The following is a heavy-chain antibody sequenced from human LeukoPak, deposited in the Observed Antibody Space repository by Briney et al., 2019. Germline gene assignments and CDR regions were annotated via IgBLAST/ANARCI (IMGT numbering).Heavy chain of an antibody. CDR1: GDSVTNDFF. CDR3: ARWASISRQPGGFFDH. CDR2: VCLGRDT. V-gene: IGHV4-38-2*02. J-gene: IGHJ4*02. D-gene: IGHD3-16*01. Sequence: SETLSLTCTVSGDSVTNDFFWGWVRQPPGKELEWIGSVCLGRDTYYRPSLKSRVTISVDTSKNQFSLNLNSVTAADTAVYYCARWASISRQPGGFFDHWGQGTLVTVSS.